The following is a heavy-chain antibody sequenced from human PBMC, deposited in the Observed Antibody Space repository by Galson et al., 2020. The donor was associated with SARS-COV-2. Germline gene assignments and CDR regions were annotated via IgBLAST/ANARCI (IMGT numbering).Heavy chain of an antibody. D-gene: IGHD3-22*01. Sequence: GESLKISCKGSGYSFASYWIGWVRQMPGKGLEWMGIIYPGDSESRYNPSFQGQVTFSADKSISTAYLQWSSLKASDTAFYYCARHDYYDGGGRGGVDYWGQGTLVTVSS. CDR3: ARHDYYDGGGRGGVDY. CDR2: IYPGDSES. J-gene: IGHJ4*02. V-gene: IGHV5-51*01. CDR1: GYSFASYW.